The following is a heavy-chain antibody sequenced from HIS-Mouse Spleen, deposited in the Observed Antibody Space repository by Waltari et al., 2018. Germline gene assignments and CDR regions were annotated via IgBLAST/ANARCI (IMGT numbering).Heavy chain of an antibody. J-gene: IGHJ4*02. CDR1: GFTFGSYG. CDR3: AKDRGSQFDY. CDR2: ISYDGSNK. V-gene: IGHV3-30*18. Sequence: QVQLVESGGGVVQPGRSRRRSCAASGFTFGSYGMHWVRQAPGKGLEWVAVISYDGSNKYYADSVKGRFTISRDNSKNTLYLQMNSLRAEDTAVYYCAKDRGSQFDYWGQGTLVTVSS. D-gene: IGHD1-26*01.